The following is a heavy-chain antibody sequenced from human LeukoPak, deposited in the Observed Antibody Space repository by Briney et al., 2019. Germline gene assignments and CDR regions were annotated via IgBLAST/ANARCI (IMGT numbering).Heavy chain of an antibody. D-gene: IGHD1-26*01. Sequence: PGGSLRLSCAASGFTFSSYAMHWVRQAPGKGLEWVAVISYDGSNKYYADSVKGRFTISRDNSKNTLYLQMNSLRAEDTAVYYCAKDQYSGSYYHYFDYWGQGTLVTVSS. CDR1: GFTFSSYA. CDR2: ISYDGSNK. J-gene: IGHJ4*02. V-gene: IGHV3-30*04. CDR3: AKDQYSGSYYHYFDY.